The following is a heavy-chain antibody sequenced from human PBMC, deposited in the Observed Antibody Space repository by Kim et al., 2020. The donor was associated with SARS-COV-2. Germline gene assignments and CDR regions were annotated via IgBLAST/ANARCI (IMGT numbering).Heavy chain of an antibody. D-gene: IGHD2-2*01. CDR2: ISSSGSTI. Sequence: GGSLRLSCAASGFTFSDYYMSWIRQAPGKGLEWVSYISSSGSTIYYADSVKGRFTISRDNAKNSLYLQMNSLRAEDTAVYYCARDLVVVPAAPKGIAVAGTLDYWGQGTLVTVSS. CDR1: GFTFSDYY. J-gene: IGHJ4*02. V-gene: IGHV3-11*01. CDR3: ARDLVVVPAAPKGIAVAGTLDY.